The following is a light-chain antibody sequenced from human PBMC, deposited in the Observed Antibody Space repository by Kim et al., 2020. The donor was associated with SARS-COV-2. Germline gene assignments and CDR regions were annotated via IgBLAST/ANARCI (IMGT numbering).Light chain of an antibody. CDR3: QQRSNWPLT. V-gene: IGKV3-11*01. Sequence: WAPGEGDTHSYVARESIGGQLGVYQQKPGQAPRLLIFDTSKRAAGIPARFSGSESETDFTLTISSLEPEDFAVYFCQQRSNWPLTFGGGTKVDIK. CDR2: DTS. CDR1: ESIGGQ. J-gene: IGKJ4*01.